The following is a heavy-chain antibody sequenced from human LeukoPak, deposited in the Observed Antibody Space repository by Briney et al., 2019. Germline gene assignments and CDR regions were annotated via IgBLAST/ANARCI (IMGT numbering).Heavy chain of an antibody. CDR2: IKPDGSST. D-gene: IGHD5-12*01. V-gene: IGHV3-74*01. Sequence: GGSLRLSCAASGFIFSSYWMYRVRQAPGEGLVWVSRIKPDGSSTSYADSVKGRFTISRDNAKNTLYLQMNSLRAEDTAIYYCTTLYGGSLDYWGQGTLVTVSS. CDR1: GFIFSSYW. J-gene: IGHJ4*02. CDR3: TTLYGGSLDY.